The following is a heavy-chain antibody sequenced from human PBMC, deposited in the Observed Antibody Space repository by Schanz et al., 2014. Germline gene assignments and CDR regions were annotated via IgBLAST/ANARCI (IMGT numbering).Heavy chain of an antibody. V-gene: IGHV3-33*06. D-gene: IGHD4-17*01. CDR3: AKDPHRDYGGKPQTFDI. J-gene: IGHJ3*02. CDR1: GFTFSAYG. Sequence: QVQLVESGGGVVQPGRSLRLSCAASGFTFSAYGMHWVRQAPGKGLEWVAVIWFDGNNKFYADSVKGRFTISRDNSKNTLYLHMSSLRADDTALYYCAKDPHRDYGGKPQTFDIWGQGTMVTVSS. CDR2: IWFDGNNK.